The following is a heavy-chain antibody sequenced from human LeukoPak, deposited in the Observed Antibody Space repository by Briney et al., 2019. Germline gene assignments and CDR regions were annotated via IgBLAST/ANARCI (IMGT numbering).Heavy chain of an antibody. CDR2: IYPYSGDT. Sequence: GASVTVSCKASGYTFTGYYIHWVRQAPGQGLEWMGWIYPYSGDTNYAQNFQGRVTMTRDTSISTAYMELSSLKSGVTAVYYCARDRNSGSSLDIWGQGTMLTVSS. CDR1: GYTFTGYY. D-gene: IGHD6-6*01. J-gene: IGHJ3*02. V-gene: IGHV1-2*02. CDR3: ARDRNSGSSLDI.